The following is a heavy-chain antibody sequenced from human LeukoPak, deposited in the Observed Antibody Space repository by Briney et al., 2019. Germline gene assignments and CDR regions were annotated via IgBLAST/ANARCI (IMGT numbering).Heavy chain of an antibody. CDR2: IKQDGSEG. CDR1: GFTFSNYW. CDR3: ATRYCTIDACRASSHHCMDV. D-gene: IGHD2-8*01. Sequence: GGSLRLSCEGSGFTFSNYWMGWVRQAPGKGLQWVANIKQDGSEGYYVDSVKGRFTVSRDNGKNSLYLQMSSLRAEDTAMYYCATRYCTIDACRASSHHCMDVWGKGTTVIVSS. J-gene: IGHJ6*03. V-gene: IGHV3-7*01.